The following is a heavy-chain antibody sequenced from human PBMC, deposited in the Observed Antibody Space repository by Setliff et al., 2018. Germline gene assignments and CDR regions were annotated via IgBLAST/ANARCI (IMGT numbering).Heavy chain of an antibody. Sequence: ASVKVSCKASGYTFTYYGISWVRQAPGQGLEWMGWISGHNGNTNYAQKFQGRVTLTTDTSTDTANMELRGLRFDDTAIYYCAKEPAVTMTESIRRSYYDYALDVWGQGTAVTVSS. D-gene: IGHD3-22*01. CDR2: ISGHNGNT. CDR1: GYTFTYYG. J-gene: IGHJ6*02. V-gene: IGHV1-18*01. CDR3: AKEPAVTMTESIRRSYYDYALDV.